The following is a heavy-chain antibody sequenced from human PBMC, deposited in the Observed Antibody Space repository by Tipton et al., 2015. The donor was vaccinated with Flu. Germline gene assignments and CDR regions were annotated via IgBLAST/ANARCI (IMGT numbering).Heavy chain of an antibody. Sequence: LRRSCTVSGGSISSSSYYWGWIRQPPGKGLEWLGSIYYSGSTYYNPSLKSRVTISVDTSKNQFSLKLSSGTASDTAVYYCARGRGYYYDFDYWGQGTLVTVSS. CDR3: ARGRGYYYDFDY. CDR2: IYYSGST. V-gene: IGHV4-39*01. D-gene: IGHD3-22*01. CDR1: GGSISSSSYY. J-gene: IGHJ4*02.